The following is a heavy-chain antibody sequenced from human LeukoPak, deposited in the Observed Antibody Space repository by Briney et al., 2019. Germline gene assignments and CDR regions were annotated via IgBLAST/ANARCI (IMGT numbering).Heavy chain of an antibody. Sequence: PSETLSLTCTVSGGSISSNEFSWGWIRQPPGQGLQWVGNLYYSGSTSYHPSLNSRVTMSVYTSQIQFSLKMTSVTAADTAFYYCARRSKGRYFDYIFDYWGQGSLVSVSS. CDR1: GGSISSNEFS. J-gene: IGHJ4*02. CDR3: ARRSKGRYFDYIFDY. D-gene: IGHD3-9*01. V-gene: IGHV4-39*01. CDR2: LYYSGST.